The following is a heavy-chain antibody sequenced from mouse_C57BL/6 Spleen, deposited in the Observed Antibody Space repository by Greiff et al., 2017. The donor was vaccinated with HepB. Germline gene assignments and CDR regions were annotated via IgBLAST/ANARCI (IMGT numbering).Heavy chain of an antibody. J-gene: IGHJ4*01. CDR2: IRSKSNNYAT. Sequence: GGGLVPPKGSLKLSCAASGFSFNTYAMNWVRQAPGKGLEWVARIRSKSNNYATYYADSVKDRFTISRDDSESMLYLQMNNLKTEDTAMYYCVRPTVVGADYAMDYWGQGTSVTVSS. CDR1: GFSFNTYA. D-gene: IGHD1-1*01. CDR3: VRPTVVGADYAMDY. V-gene: IGHV10-1*01.